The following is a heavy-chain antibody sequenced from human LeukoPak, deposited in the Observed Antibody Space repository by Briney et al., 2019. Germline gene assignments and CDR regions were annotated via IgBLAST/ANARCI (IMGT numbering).Heavy chain of an antibody. V-gene: IGHV4-34*01. D-gene: IGHD2-15*01. CDR3: ARGLSAIVY. J-gene: IGHJ4*02. CDR2: INHSGST. Sequence: PETLSLTCAVYGGSFSGYYWSWIRQPPGKGLEWIGEINHSGSTNYNPSLKSRVTISVDASKNQFSLKLSSVTAADTAVYYCARGLSAIVYWGQGTLVTVSS. CDR1: GGSFSGYY.